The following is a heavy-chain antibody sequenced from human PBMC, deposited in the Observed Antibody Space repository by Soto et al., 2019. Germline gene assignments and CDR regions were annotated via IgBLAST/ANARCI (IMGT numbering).Heavy chain of an antibody. CDR2: ISYDGSNK. V-gene: IGHV3-30-3*01. J-gene: IGHJ6*02. D-gene: IGHD2-21*01. Sequence: QVQLVESGGGVVQPGRSLRLSCAASGFTFSSYAMHWVRQAPGKGLEWVAVISYDGSNKYYADSVKGRFTISRDNSKNTLYLQMNSLRAEDTAVYYCAREFHDVWGQGTTVTVSS. CDR3: AREFHDV. CDR1: GFTFSSYA.